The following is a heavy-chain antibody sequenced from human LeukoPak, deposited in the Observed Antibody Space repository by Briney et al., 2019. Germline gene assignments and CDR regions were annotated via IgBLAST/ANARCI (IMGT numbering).Heavy chain of an antibody. CDR1: GFTFSSYG. CDR3: ARVGAYCRSTICYVDY. J-gene: IGHJ4*02. Sequence: PGGSLRLSCVASGFTFSSYGMHWVRQAPGKGLEWVAVISYDGSNKYYADSVKGRFTISRDNSKNTLYLQMNSLRAEDRAVYYWARVGAYCRSTICYVDYWGQGTLVTVSS. D-gene: IGHD2-2*01. CDR2: ISYDGSNK. V-gene: IGHV3-30*03.